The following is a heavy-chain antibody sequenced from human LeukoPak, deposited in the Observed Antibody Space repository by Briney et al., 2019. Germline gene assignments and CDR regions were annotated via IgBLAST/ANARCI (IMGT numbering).Heavy chain of an antibody. D-gene: IGHD3-22*01. Sequence: GSLSLSCAASGFLFIAYGMHWVRQAPGKGLEGVAVIWYDGGNKYYADSVKGGFTISRNNSKNTLYLQMNSLRAEDTAVYYCAKERLHKYYYDSSGSYYFDYWGQGTLVTVSS. CDR3: AKERLHKYYYDSSGSYYFDY. V-gene: IGHV3-30*02. CDR2: IWYDGGNK. CDR1: GFLFIAYG. J-gene: IGHJ4*02.